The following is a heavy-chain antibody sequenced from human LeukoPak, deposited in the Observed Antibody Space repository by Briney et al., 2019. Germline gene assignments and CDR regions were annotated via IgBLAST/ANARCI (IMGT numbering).Heavy chain of an antibody. CDR3: ARVGDRSGNGYSH. CDR2: ISANGDNT. D-gene: IGHD3-22*01. V-gene: IGHV3-64*01. CDR1: GFTVRSNY. Sequence: GGSLRLFCAASGFTVRSNYMSWVRQAPGKGLEYVSAISANGDNTYYANSVKGRFTISRDTSKNTLYLQMGSLRVEDVAVYYCARVGDRSGNGYSHWGQGTLVTVSS. J-gene: IGHJ4*02.